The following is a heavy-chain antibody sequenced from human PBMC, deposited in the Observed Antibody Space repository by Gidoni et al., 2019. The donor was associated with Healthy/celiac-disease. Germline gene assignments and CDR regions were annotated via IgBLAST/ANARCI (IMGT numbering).Heavy chain of an antibody. V-gene: IGHV4-59*08. D-gene: IGHD2-21*02. J-gene: IGHJ4*02. CDR3: ARQMVAYCGGDCSYFDY. Sequence: QVQLQESGPGLVKPSETLSLTCTVPGGSLRSYYWSWIRQPPGKGLEWIGYIYYSGSTNYHPSLKSRVTISVDTSKNQFSLKLSSVTAADTAVYYCARQMVAYCGGDCSYFDYWGQGTLVTVSS. CDR2: IYYSGST. CDR1: GGSLRSYY.